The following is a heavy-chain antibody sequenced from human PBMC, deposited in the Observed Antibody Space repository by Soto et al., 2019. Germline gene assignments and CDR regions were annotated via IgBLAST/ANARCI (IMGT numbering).Heavy chain of an antibody. Sequence: SETLSLTCTVSGVSISNSSYYWGWIRRPPGKGLEWIGTIYYSGITYYNPSLKSRVTISVDTSKNQFSLKLTSVTAADTAVYYCARQGSNWGQGTLVTVSS. CDR2: IYYSGIT. V-gene: IGHV4-39*01. J-gene: IGHJ4*02. CDR3: ARQGSN. CDR1: GVSISNSSYY.